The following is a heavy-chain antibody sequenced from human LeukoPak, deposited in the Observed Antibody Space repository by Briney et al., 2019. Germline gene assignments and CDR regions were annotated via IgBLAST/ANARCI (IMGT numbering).Heavy chain of an antibody. V-gene: IGHV3-7*04. CDR2: IRKDGSEK. J-gene: IGHJ3*02. CDR3: ARHWEGVESDAFDI. CDR1: GFTFGIYR. D-gene: IGHD1-26*01. Sequence: GGSLRLPRAASGFTFGIYRMSWVRQAPGKGLEWVANIRKDGSEKNYVDSVKGRFTISRDNAKNSLYLQMNSLRADDTALYYCARHWEGVESDAFDIWGQRTMVTVSS.